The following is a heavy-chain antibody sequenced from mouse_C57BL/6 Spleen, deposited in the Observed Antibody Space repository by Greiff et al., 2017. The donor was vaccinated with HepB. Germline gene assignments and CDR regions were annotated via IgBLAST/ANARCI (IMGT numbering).Heavy chain of an antibody. CDR3: ARGTSGYVFDY. J-gene: IGHJ2*01. CDR2: IDPSDSET. V-gene: IGHV1-52*01. CDR1: GYTFTSYW. Sequence: QVQLQQPGAELVRPGSSVKLSCKASGYTFTSYWMHWVKQRPIQGLEWIGNIDPSDSETHYNQKFKDKATLTVDKSSSTAYMQLSSLTSEDSAVYYCARGTSGYVFDYRGQGTTLTVSS. D-gene: IGHD3-2*02.